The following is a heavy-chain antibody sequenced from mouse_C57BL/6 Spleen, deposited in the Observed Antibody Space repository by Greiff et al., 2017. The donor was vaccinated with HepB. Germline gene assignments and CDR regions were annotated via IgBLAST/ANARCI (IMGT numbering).Heavy chain of an antibody. CDR2: IYPGDGDT. D-gene: IGHD3-2*02. J-gene: IGHJ4*01. Sequence: QVQLQQSGPELVKPGASVKISCKASGYAFSSSWMNWVKQRPGKGLEWIGRIYPGDGDTNYNGKFKGKATLTADKSSSTAYMQLSSLTSEDSAVYFCARRLDSSGYVGAMDYWGQGTSVTVSS. V-gene: IGHV1-82*01. CDR3: ARRLDSSGYVGAMDY. CDR1: GYAFSSSW.